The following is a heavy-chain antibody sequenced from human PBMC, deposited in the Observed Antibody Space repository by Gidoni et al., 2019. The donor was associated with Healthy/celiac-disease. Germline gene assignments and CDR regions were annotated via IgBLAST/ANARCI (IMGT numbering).Heavy chain of an antibody. CDR1: GYTFTSYG. J-gene: IGHJ5*02. V-gene: IGHV1-18*01. CDR3: ARARYFDWNNWFDP. CDR2: ISDYNGNT. D-gene: IGHD3-9*01. Sequence: QVQLVQSGAEVKQPGASVKVSCKASGYTFTSYGISWVRPAPGQGLEWMGLISDYNGNTNYSQKLQGRVTMTTDTYTSTAYMELRSLRSDDTAVYYCARARYFDWNNWFDPWGQGTLVTVSS.